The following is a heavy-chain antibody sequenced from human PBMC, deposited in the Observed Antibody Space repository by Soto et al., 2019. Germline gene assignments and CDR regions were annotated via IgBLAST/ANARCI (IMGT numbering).Heavy chain of an antibody. Sequence: LGESLKISCKGSGYSFTSYWISWVRQMPGKGLEWMGRIDPSDSYTNYSPSFQGHVTISADKSISTAYLQWSSLKASDTAMYYCARHGIVVVPAAHYYGMDVWGKGPRSPSPQ. D-gene: IGHD2-2*01. J-gene: IGHJ6*01. CDR1: GYSFTSYW. CDR2: IDPSDSYT. V-gene: IGHV5-10-1*01. CDR3: ARHGIVVVPAAHYYGMDV.